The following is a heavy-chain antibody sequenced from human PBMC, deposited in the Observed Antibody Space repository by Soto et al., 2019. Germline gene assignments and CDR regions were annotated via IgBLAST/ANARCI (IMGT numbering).Heavy chain of an antibody. CDR3: ARDRIAARPVYYYYGMDV. J-gene: IGHJ6*02. CDR1: GFTFSSYS. Sequence: GGSLRLSCAASGFTFSSYSMNWVRQAPGKGLEWVSSISSSSSYIYYADSVKGRFTISRDNAKNSLYLQMNSLRAEDTAVYYCARDRIAARPVYYYYGMDVWGQGTTVTVSS. D-gene: IGHD6-6*01. CDR2: ISSSSSYI. V-gene: IGHV3-21*01.